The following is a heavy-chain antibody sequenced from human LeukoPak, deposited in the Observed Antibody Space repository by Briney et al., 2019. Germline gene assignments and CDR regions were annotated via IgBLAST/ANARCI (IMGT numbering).Heavy chain of an antibody. CDR1: DGSFSDYY. D-gene: IGHD6-19*01. Sequence: SETLSLTCAVYDGSFSDYYWSWIRQPPGKGLEWIGEINHSGSTTNYNPSLKNRVTISVDTSKKQFSLKLSFVTAADTAVYYCARMASGTGSFDYWGPGTLVTVSS. J-gene: IGHJ4*02. CDR3: ARMASGTGSFDY. CDR2: INHSGSTT. V-gene: IGHV4-34*01.